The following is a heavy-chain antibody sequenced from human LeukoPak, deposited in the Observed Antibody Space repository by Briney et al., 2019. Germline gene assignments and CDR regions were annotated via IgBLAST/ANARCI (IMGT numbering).Heavy chain of an antibody. V-gene: IGHV4-38-2*01. CDR3: ARNDSSGYFDY. CDR1: GYSISSGYY. CDR2: IYYSGST. J-gene: IGHJ4*02. Sequence: PAQTLSLTCAVSGYSISSGYYWGWIRQPPGKGLEWIGSIYYSGSTHYNPSLKSRVTISVDTSQNQFSLKLSPVTAADTAVYYCARNDSSGYFDYWGQGTLVTVSS. D-gene: IGHD3-22*01.